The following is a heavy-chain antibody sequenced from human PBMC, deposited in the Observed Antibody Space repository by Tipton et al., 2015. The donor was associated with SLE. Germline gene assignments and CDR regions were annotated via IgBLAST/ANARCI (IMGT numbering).Heavy chain of an antibody. Sequence: LRLSCTVSGGSISSYYWRWIRQPPGKGLEWIGYIYYSGSTNYNPSLKSRVTISVDTSKNQFSLKLSSVTAADTAVYYCARDEGRGSSSQRAFDIWGQGTMVTVSS. CDR3: ARDEGRGSSSQRAFDI. D-gene: IGHD6-6*01. CDR1: GGSISSYY. V-gene: IGHV4-59*01. J-gene: IGHJ3*02. CDR2: IYYSGST.